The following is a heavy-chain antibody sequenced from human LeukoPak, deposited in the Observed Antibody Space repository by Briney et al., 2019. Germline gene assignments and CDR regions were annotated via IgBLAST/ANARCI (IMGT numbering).Heavy chain of an antibody. Sequence: GGSLRLSCEASGFTFSTYAMHWVRQAPGKGLEWVALISHDGSDKNYADSVKGRFIISRDNSKNTLFPQMNTLKTEDTAVYYCAKDSVWFGDVLGGMDVWGQGTTVSVSS. CDR1: GFTFSTYA. J-gene: IGHJ6*02. CDR3: AKDSVWFGDVLGGMDV. D-gene: IGHD3-10*01. V-gene: IGHV3-30*18. CDR2: ISHDGSDK.